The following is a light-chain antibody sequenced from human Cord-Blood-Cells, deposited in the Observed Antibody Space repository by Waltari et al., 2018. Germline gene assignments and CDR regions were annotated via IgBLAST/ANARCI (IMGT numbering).Light chain of an antibody. CDR2: EVS. Sequence: DIVMTQTLLSMSVTPGQPASVPCKTSQSLLHSDAKTYLYWYLQKPGQPPQLLIYEVSNRFYVVPDRFSGSGSGTDFTLKISRVGADDVGVCYCMQRIQLPYSFCQGTKLESK. V-gene: IGKV2D-29*01. CDR3: MQRIQLPYS. CDR1: QSLLHSDAKTY. J-gene: IGKJ2*03.